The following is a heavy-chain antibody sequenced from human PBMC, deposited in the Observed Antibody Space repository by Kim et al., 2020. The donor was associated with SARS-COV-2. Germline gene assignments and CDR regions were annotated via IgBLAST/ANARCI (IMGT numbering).Heavy chain of an antibody. J-gene: IGHJ5*02. CDR2: VSYDGNSQ. D-gene: IGHD6-19*01. CDR1: GFSFSSHG. Sequence: LSLTCAASGFSFSSHGIHWVRQAPGKGLEWVAMVSYDGNSQHYIDSVKGRFTISRDTSKNTLYLQMDSLKAEDTAVYFCAKDYRSGWTNWFDPWGQGTLVTVSS. V-gene: IGHV3-30*18. CDR3: AKDYRSGWTNWFDP.